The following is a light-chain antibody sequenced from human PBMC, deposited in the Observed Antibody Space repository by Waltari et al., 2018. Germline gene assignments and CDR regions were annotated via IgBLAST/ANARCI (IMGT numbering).Light chain of an antibody. J-gene: IGKJ1*01. CDR2: GAS. V-gene: IGKV3-15*01. CDR3: QHYNSGPAWA. CDR1: PRIGTT. Sequence: VMTQSPPSLSVSPGERVTLSCRASPRIGTTVVGYQQKPGQPPKVLIYGASTRGTGVPARFSGSGSGTEVTLTIPSLQSEDCGVYFWQHYNSGPAWALGQGTEVEIK.